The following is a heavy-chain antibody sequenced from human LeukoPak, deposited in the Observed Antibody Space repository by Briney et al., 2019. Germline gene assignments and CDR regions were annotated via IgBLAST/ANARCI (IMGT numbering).Heavy chain of an antibody. D-gene: IGHD6-13*01. CDR2: KYYDGNSGNT. V-gene: IGHV4-59*01. Sequence: SETLSLTCTVSGGSMSYCYWTWIRQTPGKGLEWIGYKYYDGNSGNTNYNPSLESRVTISVDTSKNQFSLKLTSVTAADTAVYYCARVYYSNSYDYWYFDLWGRGTLVTVSS. CDR1: GGSMSYCY. J-gene: IGHJ2*01. CDR3: ARVYYSNSYDYWYFDL.